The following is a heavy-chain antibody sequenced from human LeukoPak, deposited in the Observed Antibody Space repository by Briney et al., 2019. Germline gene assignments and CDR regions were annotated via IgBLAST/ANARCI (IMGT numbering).Heavy chain of an antibody. D-gene: IGHD3-10*01. CDR3: ARRDHGSGSYYTHFDY. CDR1: GYTFTSYG. Sequence: ASVKVSCKASGYTFTSYGISWVRQAPGQGLEWMGWISAYNGNTNYAQKLQGRVTMTTDTSTSTAYMELGSLRSEDTAVYYCARRDHGSGSYYTHFDYWGQGTLVTVSS. V-gene: IGHV1-18*01. CDR2: ISAYNGNT. J-gene: IGHJ4*02.